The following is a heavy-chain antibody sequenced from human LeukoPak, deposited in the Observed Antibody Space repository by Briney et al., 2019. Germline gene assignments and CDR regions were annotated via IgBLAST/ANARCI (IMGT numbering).Heavy chain of an antibody. V-gene: IGHV1-2*06. J-gene: IGHJ3*02. CDR1: GYTFTYNY. CDR2: INPNTGGT. CDR3: AITHANNAFDI. D-gene: IGHD1/OR15-1a*01. Sequence: ASVKVSCKASGYTFTYNYIHWVRQAPGQGLEWMGRINPNTGGTNSAQNFQGRLTMTRDTSISTAYMELSRLRSDDTAMYCCAITHANNAFDIWGQGTMVTVSS.